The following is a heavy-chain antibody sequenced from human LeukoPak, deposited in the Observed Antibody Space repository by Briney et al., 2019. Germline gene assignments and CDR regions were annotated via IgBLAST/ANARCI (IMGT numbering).Heavy chain of an antibody. V-gene: IGHV1-69*13. CDR1: GYTFTGYY. D-gene: IGHD3-10*01. CDR3: AREGEYYYGSGSYY. J-gene: IGHJ4*02. Sequence: GASVKVSCKASGYTFTGYYMHWVRQAPGHGLEWMGGIIPIFGTANYAQKFQGRVTITADESTSTAYMELSSLRSEDTAVYYCAREGEYYYGSGSYYWGQGTLVTVSS. CDR2: IIPIFGTA.